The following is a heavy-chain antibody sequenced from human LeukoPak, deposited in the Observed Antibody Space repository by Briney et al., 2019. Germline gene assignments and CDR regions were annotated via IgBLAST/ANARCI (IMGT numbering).Heavy chain of an antibody. CDR2: INSDGSST. CDR3: ARVPYSSSPLEN. D-gene: IGHD6-13*01. J-gene: IGHJ4*02. V-gene: IGHV3-74*01. CDR1: GFTFSTYW. Sequence: PGGSLRLSCAASGFTFSTYWMHWVRHVPGKGLVWVSRINSDGSSTNYADSVKGRFTISRDNAKKTLYLRMNSLRAEDTAVYYCARVPYSSSPLENWGQGTLVTVSS.